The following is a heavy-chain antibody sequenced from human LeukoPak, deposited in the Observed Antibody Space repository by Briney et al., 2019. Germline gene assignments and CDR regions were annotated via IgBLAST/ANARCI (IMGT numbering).Heavy chain of an antibody. Sequence: GGSLRLSCAASAFTFSSYEMNWARQAPGKGLDWVAYLSSSGSNIYHAESVKGRFTISRDNTNNSLYLQMNSLRVEDTAVYYCARGASGWSYYFDYWGQGTLVSVSS. CDR3: ARGASGWSYYFDY. CDR2: LSSSGSNI. D-gene: IGHD6-19*01. J-gene: IGHJ4*02. CDR1: AFTFSSYE. V-gene: IGHV3-48*03.